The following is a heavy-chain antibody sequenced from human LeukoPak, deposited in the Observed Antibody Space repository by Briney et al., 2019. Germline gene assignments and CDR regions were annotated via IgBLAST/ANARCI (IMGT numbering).Heavy chain of an antibody. CDR1: GYSISSGYY. J-gene: IGHJ6*03. Sequence: PSETLSLTCTVSGYSISSGYYWGWIRQPPGKGLEWIGSIYHSGSTYYNPSLKSRVTISVDTSKNQFSLKLSSVTAADTAVYYCARERHDYYYYMDVWGKGTTVTVSS. CDR2: IYHSGST. CDR3: ARERHDYYYYMDV. V-gene: IGHV4-38-2*02.